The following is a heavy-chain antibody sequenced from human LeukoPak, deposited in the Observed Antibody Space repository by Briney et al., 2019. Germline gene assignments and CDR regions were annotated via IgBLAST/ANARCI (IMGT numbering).Heavy chain of an antibody. CDR3: AKDLTVGATTSYYFDN. J-gene: IGHJ4*02. Sequence: GGSLRLSCAASGFTFSIYAMSWVRQAPGKGPEWVSAIGSGDGSTYYADSVKGRFTISRDNSKNTLYLQINSLKAEDTALYYCAKDLTVGATTSYYFDNWGQGTLVTVSS. V-gene: IGHV3-23*01. CDR1: GFTFSIYA. CDR2: IGSGDGST. D-gene: IGHD1-26*01.